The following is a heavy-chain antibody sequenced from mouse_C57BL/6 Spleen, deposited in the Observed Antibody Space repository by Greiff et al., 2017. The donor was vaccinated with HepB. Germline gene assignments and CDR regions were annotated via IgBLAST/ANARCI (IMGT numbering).Heavy chain of an antibody. V-gene: IGHV1-61*01. Sequence: QVQLQQPGAELVRPGSSVKLSCKASGYTFTSYWMDWVKQRPGQGLEWIGIIYPSDSETHYNQKFKDKATLTVDKSSSTAYMQLSSLTSEDSAVYYCARDGGSAYGGQGTLVTVSA. J-gene: IGHJ3*01. CDR3: ARDGGSAY. CDR1: GYTFTSYW. CDR2: IYPSDSET.